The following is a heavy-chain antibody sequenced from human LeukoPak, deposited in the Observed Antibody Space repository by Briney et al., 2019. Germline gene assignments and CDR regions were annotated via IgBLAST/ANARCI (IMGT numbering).Heavy chain of an antibody. CDR3: ARDRGFGSGSYYVIDY. D-gene: IGHD3-10*01. CDR1: GFTFSSYS. CDR2: ISSSSSTI. Sequence: GGSLRLSCAASGFTFSSYSMNWVRQAPGKGLEWVSYISSSSSTIYYADSVKGRFTISRDNAKNSLYLQMNSLRAEDTAVYYCARDRGFGSGSYYVIDYWGQGTLVTVSS. V-gene: IGHV3-48*01. J-gene: IGHJ4*02.